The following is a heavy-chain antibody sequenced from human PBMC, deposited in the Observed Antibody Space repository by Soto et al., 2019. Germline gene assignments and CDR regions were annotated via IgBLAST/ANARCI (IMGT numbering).Heavy chain of an antibody. CDR3: ARIQLWLTGYYYGMDV. CDR1: GGTFSSYA. V-gene: IGHV1-69*13. D-gene: IGHD5-18*01. CDR2: IIPIFGTA. J-gene: IGHJ6*02. Sequence: EASVKVSCKASGGTFSSYAISWVRQAPGQGLEWMGGIIPIFGTANYAQKFQGRVTITADESTSTAYMELSSLRSEDTAVYYCARIQLWLTGYYYGMDVWGQGTTVTVSS.